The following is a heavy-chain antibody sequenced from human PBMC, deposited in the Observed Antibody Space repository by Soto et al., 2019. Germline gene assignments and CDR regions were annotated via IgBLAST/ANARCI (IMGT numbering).Heavy chain of an antibody. CDR3: AKGGDRMDV. V-gene: IGHV3-30*18. D-gene: IGHD3-10*01. CDR2: ISYDGSNK. CDR1: GFTFSIYG. J-gene: IGHJ6*02. Sequence: GGSLRLSCAASGFTFSIYGMHWVRQAPGKGLEWAAVISYDGSNKYYADSVKGRFTISRDNSKNTLCLQMNSLRAEDTAVYYCAKGGDRMDVWGQGTTVTVSS.